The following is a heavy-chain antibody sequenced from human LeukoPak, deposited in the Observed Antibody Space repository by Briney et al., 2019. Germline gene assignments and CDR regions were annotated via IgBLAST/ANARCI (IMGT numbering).Heavy chain of an antibody. CDR2: IYPGDSDT. CDR3: ARHIGLTTRYLDY. Sequence: GESLKISCKGSGYKFTDYWIAWVRQMPGKGLEWMGMIYPGDSDTRYSPSFQGHVTTSADTSITTAYLQWSSLKASDTAMYYCARHIGLTTRYLDYWGQGTLVTVSS. D-gene: IGHD4/OR15-4a*01. V-gene: IGHV5-51*01. CDR1: GYKFTDYW. J-gene: IGHJ4*02.